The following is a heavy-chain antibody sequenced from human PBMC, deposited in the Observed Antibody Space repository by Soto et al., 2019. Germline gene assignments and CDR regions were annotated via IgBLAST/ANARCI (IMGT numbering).Heavy chain of an antibody. V-gene: IGHV3-74*01. CDR2: INSDGSST. J-gene: IGHJ6*02. CDR1: GSTFSNDW. Sequence: PVGSPRLSCAGSGSTFSNDWMHSVRQAPGKGLVWVSHINSDGSSTNYADFVKGRFTIARDNAKNTVYVQMNSLRAEDTGVYYCARDRSYSLDVWGQGTTVTVSS. CDR3: ARDRSYSLDV.